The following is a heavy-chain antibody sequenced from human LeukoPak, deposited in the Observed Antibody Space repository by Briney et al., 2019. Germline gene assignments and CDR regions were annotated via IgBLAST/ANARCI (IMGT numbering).Heavy chain of an antibody. J-gene: IGHJ4*02. D-gene: IGHD3-3*01. CDR2: IIPIFGTA. CDR3: ARTFWSGYYSFDY. V-gene: IGHV1-69*13. CDR1: GGTFSSYA. Sequence: SVKVSCRASGGTFSSYAISWVRQAPGQGLEWMGGIIPIFGTANYAQKFQGRVTITADESTSTAYMELSSLRSEDTAVYYCARTFWSGYYSFDYWGQGTLVTVSS.